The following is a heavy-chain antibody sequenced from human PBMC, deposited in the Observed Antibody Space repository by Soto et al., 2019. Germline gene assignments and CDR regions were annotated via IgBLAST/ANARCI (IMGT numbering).Heavy chain of an antibody. V-gene: IGHV3-30*03. Sequence: TGGSLRLSCAASGFTFSNAWMSWVRQAPGKGLEWVAFISNDESDTYYVDSVKGRFTISRDNYKNTLYLQLNGLRAEDTAVYYCTRGLLSPTGTGWYYFDYWGQGMLVTVSS. CDR2: ISNDESDT. CDR3: TRGLLSPTGTGWYYFDY. D-gene: IGHD6-19*01. J-gene: IGHJ4*02. CDR1: GFTFSNAW.